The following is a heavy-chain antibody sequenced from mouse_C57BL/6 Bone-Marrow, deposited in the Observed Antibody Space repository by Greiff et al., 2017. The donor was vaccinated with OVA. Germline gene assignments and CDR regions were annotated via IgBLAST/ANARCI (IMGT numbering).Heavy chain of an antibody. V-gene: IGHV5-2*01. D-gene: IGHD1-1*01. J-gene: IGHJ1*03. CDR3: ARRGYGSSYDGYFDV. CDR1: EYEFPSHD. CDR2: INSDGGST. Sequence: DVHLVESGGGLVQPGESLKLSCESNEYEFPSHDMSWVRKTPEKRLELVAAINSDGGSTYYPDTMERRFIISRDNTKKTLYLQMSSLRSEDTALYYCARRGYGSSYDGYFDVWGTGTTVTVSS.